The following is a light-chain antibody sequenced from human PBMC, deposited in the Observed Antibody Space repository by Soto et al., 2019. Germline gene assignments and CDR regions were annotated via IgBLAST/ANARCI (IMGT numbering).Light chain of an antibody. CDR1: QSISSW. J-gene: IGKJ3*01. V-gene: IGKV1-5*01. CDR2: DAS. Sequence: DIQMTQSPSTLSASVGDRVTITCRASQSISSWLAWYQQKPGKAPKLLIYDASSVESGVPSRFSGSGSGTEFTLPSRNLQPDDFVTYYRQPYNSYHTFGPGTKVDIK. CDR3: QPYNSYHT.